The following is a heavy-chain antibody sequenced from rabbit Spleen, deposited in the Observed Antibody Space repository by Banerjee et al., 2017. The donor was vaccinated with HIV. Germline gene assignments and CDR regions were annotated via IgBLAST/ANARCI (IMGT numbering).Heavy chain of an antibody. J-gene: IGHJ6*01. Sequence: QSVEESGGRLVKPDESLTLTCTGSGFSLSSYYMNWVRQAPGKGLEWIGYIDPVFGITYYANWVNGRFSISRENAQNTVFLQMTSLTAADTATYFCARDGAGGSYFALWGPGTLVTVS. CDR3: ARDGAGGSYFAL. CDR2: IDPVFGIT. V-gene: IGHV1S7*01. CDR1: GFSLSSYY. D-gene: IGHD8-1*01.